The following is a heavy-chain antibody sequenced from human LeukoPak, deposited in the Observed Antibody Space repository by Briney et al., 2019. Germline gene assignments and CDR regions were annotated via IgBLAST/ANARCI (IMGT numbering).Heavy chain of an antibody. CDR2: ISGSGGST. Sequence: PGGSLRLSCAVSGFTFSRYGMSWFRQAPGKGLEWVSIISGSGGSTYYADSVKGRFTISRDNSKNTLYLQMNSLRAEDTAVYYCAKDLETYASGIYFDYWGQGTLVTVSS. V-gene: IGHV3-23*01. CDR3: AKDLETYASGIYFDY. CDR1: GFTFSRYG. J-gene: IGHJ4*02. D-gene: IGHD3-10*01.